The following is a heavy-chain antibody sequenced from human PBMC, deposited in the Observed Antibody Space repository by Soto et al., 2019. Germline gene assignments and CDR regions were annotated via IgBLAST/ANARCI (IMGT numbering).Heavy chain of an antibody. CDR2: IYSGGST. Sequence: EVQLVETGGGLIQPGGSLRLSCAASGLTVSSNYMSWVRQAPGKGLEWVSVIYSGGSTYYADSVKGRFTISRDNSKNTLYLQMNSLRAEDTAVYYCASLYGSGSYYWYYFDYWGQGTLVTVSS. J-gene: IGHJ4*02. CDR1: GLTVSSNY. V-gene: IGHV3-53*02. D-gene: IGHD3-10*01. CDR3: ASLYGSGSYYWYYFDY.